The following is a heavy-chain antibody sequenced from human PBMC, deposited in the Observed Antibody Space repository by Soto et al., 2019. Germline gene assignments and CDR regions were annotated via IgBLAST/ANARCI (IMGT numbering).Heavy chain of an antibody. V-gene: IGHV3-64*01. J-gene: IGHJ4*02. CDR3: ARDDDILTGTSDY. CDR2: ISSNGGST. Sequence: GGSLRLSCAASGFTFSSYAMHWVRQAPGKGLEYVSAISSNGGSTYYANSVKGRFTISRDNSKNTLYLQMGSLRAEDMAVYYCARDDDILTGTSDYWGQGTLVTVSS. D-gene: IGHD3-9*01. CDR1: GFTFSSYA.